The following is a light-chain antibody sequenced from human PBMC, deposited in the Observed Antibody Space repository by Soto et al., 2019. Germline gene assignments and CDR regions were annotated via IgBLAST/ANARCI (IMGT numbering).Light chain of an antibody. CDR3: QQFGNLPLT. CDR2: DAS. J-gene: IGKJ4*01. Sequence: DIQMTQSPSSLSASVGDRVTITCQASQDISTYLNWYQQKPGKAPKLLIYDASNLETGVPSRFSGSGSGTDFTFTISSLQPEDFATYYCQQFGNLPLTFGGGTKVEIK. CDR1: QDISTY. V-gene: IGKV1-33*01.